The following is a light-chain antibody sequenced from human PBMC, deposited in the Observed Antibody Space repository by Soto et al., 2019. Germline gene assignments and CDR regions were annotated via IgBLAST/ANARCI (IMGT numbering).Light chain of an antibody. Sequence: EIVMTQSPATLSVSPGERATLSCRASQSVSSNLAWYQQKPGQAPRLLIYGASTRATGIPARFSGSGSGTEFTLTISSLQSEEFAVYYCQQYNNWPAFVQGTKVEIK. J-gene: IGKJ1*01. CDR3: QQYNNWPA. CDR2: GAS. CDR1: QSVSSN. V-gene: IGKV3-15*01.